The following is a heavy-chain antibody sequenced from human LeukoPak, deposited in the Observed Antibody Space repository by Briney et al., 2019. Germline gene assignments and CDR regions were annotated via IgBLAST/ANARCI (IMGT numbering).Heavy chain of an antibody. CDR1: GFIFNDHY. Sequence: GGSLRLSCAASGFIFNDHYMSWIRQAPGRGLEWASYISSSSGTIFYADSVKGRFTISRDNADNSVSLQMNSLRADDTAVYYCARQMTTVTPLFDYWGQGTLVTVSS. J-gene: IGHJ4*02. V-gene: IGHV3-11*01. CDR3: ARQMTTVTPLFDY. D-gene: IGHD4-17*01. CDR2: ISSSSGTI.